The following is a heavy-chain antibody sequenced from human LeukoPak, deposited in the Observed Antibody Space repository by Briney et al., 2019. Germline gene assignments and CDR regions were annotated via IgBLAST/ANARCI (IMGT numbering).Heavy chain of an antibody. Sequence: PGGSLRLSCAASGFTFNTYTMNWVRQAPGKGLEWVSSITASSTAIYSADSVKGRFTISRDNAKNFLYLQMSSLRVEDTAVYYCARDRSCTGGSCYMDVWGRGTTVTVSS. V-gene: IGHV3-21*04. J-gene: IGHJ6*03. CDR2: ITASSTAI. D-gene: IGHD2-15*01. CDR1: GFTFNTYT. CDR3: ARDRSCTGGSCYMDV.